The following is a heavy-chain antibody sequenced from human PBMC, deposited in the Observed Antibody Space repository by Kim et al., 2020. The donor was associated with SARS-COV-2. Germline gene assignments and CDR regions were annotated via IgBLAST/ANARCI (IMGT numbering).Heavy chain of an antibody. D-gene: IGHD2-2*01. V-gene: IGHV1-18*01. CDR3: ARPACTSCYYFDY. J-gene: IGHJ4*02. Sequence: YAQKRQGRVTMTTDTSTSTAYMELRSLRSDDTAVYYCARPACTSCYYFDYWGQGTLVTVSS.